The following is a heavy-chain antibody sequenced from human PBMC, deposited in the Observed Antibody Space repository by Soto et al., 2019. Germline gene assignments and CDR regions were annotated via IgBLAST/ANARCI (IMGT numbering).Heavy chain of an antibody. CDR2: ISGSGSTI. CDR1: GFTFSSYA. J-gene: IGHJ4*02. Sequence: GGSLRLSCAASGFTFSSYAVIWVRQAPGKGPEWISSISGSGSTIYYEDSVKGRFTISRDNSKHTLYLQMSRLRAEETAVYYCAKVFYYYDRSGYYYFDYWGQGTLVTVSS. CDR3: AKVFYYYDRSGYYYFDY. D-gene: IGHD3-22*01. V-gene: IGHV3-23*01.